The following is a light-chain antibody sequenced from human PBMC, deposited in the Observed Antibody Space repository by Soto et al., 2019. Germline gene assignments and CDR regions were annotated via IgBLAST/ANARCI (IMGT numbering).Light chain of an antibody. CDR1: SANIGSNY. Sequence: QSVLTQSPSASGTPGQGVTISCSGSSANIGSNYVYWYQQFPGTAPRLLIYRADQRPSGVPDRFSGSKSGTSASLAISGLRSEDEAAYYCAAWDDTVNGLVFGGGTKLTVL. V-gene: IGLV1-47*01. CDR3: AAWDDTVNGLV. CDR2: RAD. J-gene: IGLJ2*01.